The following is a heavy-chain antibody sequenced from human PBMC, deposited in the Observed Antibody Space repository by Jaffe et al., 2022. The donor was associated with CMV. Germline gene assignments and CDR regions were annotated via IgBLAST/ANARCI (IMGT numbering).Heavy chain of an antibody. CDR2: IYYSGST. D-gene: IGHD5-18*01. V-gene: IGHV4-59*01. J-gene: IGHJ2*01. CDR3: ARDRVTGGWYFDL. CDR1: GGSISSYY. Sequence: QVQLQESGPGLVKPSETLSLTCTVSGGSISSYYWSWIRQPPGKGLEWIGYIYYSGSTNYNPSLKSRVTISVDTSKNQFSLKLSSVTAADTAVYYCARDRVTGGWYFDLWGRGTLVTVSS.